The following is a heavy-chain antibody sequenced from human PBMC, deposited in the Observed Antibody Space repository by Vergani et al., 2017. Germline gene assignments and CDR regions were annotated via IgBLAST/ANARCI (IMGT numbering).Heavy chain of an antibody. V-gene: IGHV4-39*01. Sequence: QMQLQESGPGLVKASETLSLTCTVSGDSIISRSYYWGWIRQSPGKGLEWIGSIYNSGNGDSSSSLKSRVTISTDTSKNQFSLRLTSVTAADTAVYYCASGKYYSDSTSHFHGKYFDVWGRGTLVTVPS. J-gene: IGHJ2*01. CDR3: ASGKYYSDSTSHFHGKYFDV. D-gene: IGHD3-16*01. CDR1: GDSIISRSYY. CDR2: IYNSGNG.